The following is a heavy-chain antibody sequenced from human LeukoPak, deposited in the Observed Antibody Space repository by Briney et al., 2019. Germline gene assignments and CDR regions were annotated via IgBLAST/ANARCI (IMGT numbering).Heavy chain of an antibody. D-gene: IGHD4-17*01. CDR3: AKDIGDYLTTDV. CDR2: ISGDGGST. V-gene: IGHV3-43*02. CDR1: GLTFDDYA. Sequence: GGSLRLSCAASGLTFDDYAMHWVRQAPGKGLEWVSLISGDGGSTYYADSVKGRFTISRDNSKNSLYLQMNSLRTEDTALYYCAKDIGDYLTTDVWGKGTTVTVSS. J-gene: IGHJ6*04.